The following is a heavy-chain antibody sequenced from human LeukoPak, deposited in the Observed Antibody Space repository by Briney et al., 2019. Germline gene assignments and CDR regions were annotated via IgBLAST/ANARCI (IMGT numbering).Heavy chain of an antibody. V-gene: IGHV3-30*02. CDR3: AKGPDSGSYWSFDY. D-gene: IGHD1-26*01. CDR1: GFTFSSYG. CDR2: IRYDGSNK. Sequence: GGSLRLSCAASGFTFSSYGMHWVRQAPGKGLEWVAFIRYDGSNKYYADSVKGRFTISRDNSKNTLYLQMNSLRAEDTAVYYCAKGPDSGSYWSFDYWGQGTLVTVSS. J-gene: IGHJ4*02.